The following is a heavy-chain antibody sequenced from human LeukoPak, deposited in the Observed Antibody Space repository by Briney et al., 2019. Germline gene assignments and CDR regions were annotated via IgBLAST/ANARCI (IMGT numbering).Heavy chain of an antibody. D-gene: IGHD6-25*01. CDR2: ISGSGST. J-gene: IGHJ4*02. CDR1: GFTFSSYG. CDR3: AKDRAATYYFDY. Sequence: GGSLRLSCAASGFTFSSYGMSWVRQAPGKGLEWVSAISGSGSTYYADSVKGRFTISRDNSKNTLYLQMNSLRAEDTAVYYCAKDRAATYYFDYWGQGTLVTVSS. V-gene: IGHV3-23*01.